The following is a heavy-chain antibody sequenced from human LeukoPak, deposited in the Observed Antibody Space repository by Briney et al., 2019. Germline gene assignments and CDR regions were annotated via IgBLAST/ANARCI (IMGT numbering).Heavy chain of an antibody. V-gene: IGHV4-4*07. CDR2: IYTSGST. J-gene: IGHJ4*02. CDR1: GGSISSYY. Sequence: SETLSLTCTVSGGSISSYYWSWIRQPAGKGLEWIGRIYTSGSTNYNPSLKSRVTMSVDTSKNQFSLKLSSVTAADTAAYYCARGHSSGWYFDYWGQGTLVTVSS. D-gene: IGHD6-19*01. CDR3: ARGHSSGWYFDY.